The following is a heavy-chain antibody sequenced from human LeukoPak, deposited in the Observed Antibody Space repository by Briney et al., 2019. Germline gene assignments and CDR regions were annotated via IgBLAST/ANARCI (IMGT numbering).Heavy chain of an antibody. Sequence: SQTLSLTCAISGDSFSSNSAAWNWIRQSPSRGLEWLGRTYYRSKWYNDYAVSVKSRITINPDTSKSQFSLQLNSVTPEDTAVYYCARASRYSSGPTATKFDYWGQGTLVTVSS. CDR1: GDSFSSNSAA. J-gene: IGHJ4*02. V-gene: IGHV6-1*01. CDR2: TYYRSKWYN. CDR3: ARASRYSSGPTATKFDY. D-gene: IGHD6-19*01.